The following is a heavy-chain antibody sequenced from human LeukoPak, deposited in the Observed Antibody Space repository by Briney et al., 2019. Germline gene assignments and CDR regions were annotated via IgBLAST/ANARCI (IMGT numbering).Heavy chain of an antibody. V-gene: IGHV5-51*01. J-gene: IGHJ3*02. D-gene: IGHD2-8*02. CDR2: IYPRDSDT. Sequence: GESLKISCQGSGFTFTSYWIGWVRQMPGKGLEWMGIIYPRDSDTRYSPSFQGQVTISADKSISTAYLQWSSLKASDTAMYYCARQGGRVGDAFDIWGQGTMVTVSS. CDR1: GFTFTSYW. CDR3: ARQGGRVGDAFDI.